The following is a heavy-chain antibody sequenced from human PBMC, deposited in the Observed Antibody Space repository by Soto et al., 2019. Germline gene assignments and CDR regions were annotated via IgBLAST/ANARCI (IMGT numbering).Heavy chain of an antibody. Sequence: QVQLVESGRGVVQPGRSLRLSCAASGFTFSSYAMHWVRQAPGKGLEWVAVISYDGSDKYYADSVKGRFTISRDNSKNTLYLQMNRLRVEDTAVYYGASTLSRGVITTYLDYWGQGTLVTVSS. J-gene: IGHJ4*02. CDR1: GFTFSSYA. CDR3: ASTLSRGVITTYLDY. CDR2: ISYDGSDK. D-gene: IGHD3-10*01. V-gene: IGHV3-30*14.